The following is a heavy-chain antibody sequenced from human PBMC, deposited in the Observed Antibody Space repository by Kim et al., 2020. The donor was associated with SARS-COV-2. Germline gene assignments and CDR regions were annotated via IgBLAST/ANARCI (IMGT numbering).Heavy chain of an antibody. J-gene: IGHJ4*02. CDR1: GFTFSNAW. Sequence: GGSLRLSCATSGFTFSNAWMSWVRQAPGKGLEWVGRIKSKTDGGTTDYAAPVKGRFTISRDDSKNTLYLQMNSLKTEDTAVYYCTTMRLYGSGSFGYWGQGTLVTVSS. CDR2: IKSKTDGGTT. V-gene: IGHV3-15*01. CDR3: TTMRLYGSGSFGY. D-gene: IGHD3-10*01.